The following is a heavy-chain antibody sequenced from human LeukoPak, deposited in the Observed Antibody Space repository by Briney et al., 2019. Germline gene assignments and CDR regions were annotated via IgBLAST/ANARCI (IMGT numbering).Heavy chain of an antibody. CDR3: ARAVAKGSIVVDTSDY. CDR1: GGSFSSGGYY. Sequence: PSQTLSLTCTVSGGSFSSGGYYWSWIRQHPGKGLEWIGYIYYSGSTYYNPSLKSRVTISVDTSKNQFSLKLSSVTAADTAVYYCARAVAKGSIVVDTSDYWGQGTLVTVSS. J-gene: IGHJ4*02. V-gene: IGHV4-31*03. D-gene: IGHD3-22*01. CDR2: IYYSGST.